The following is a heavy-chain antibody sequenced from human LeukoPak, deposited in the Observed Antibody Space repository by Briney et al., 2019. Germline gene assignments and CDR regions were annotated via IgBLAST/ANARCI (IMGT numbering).Heavy chain of an antibody. CDR3: ARSRSSIKIEQQLVPDRYYYYYYGMDV. CDR1: GGSFSGYY. V-gene: IGHV4-34*01. J-gene: IGHJ6*02. CDR2: INHSGST. D-gene: IGHD6-13*01. Sequence: PSETLSLTCAVYGGSFSGYYWSWIRQPPGKGLEWIGEINHSGSTNYNPSLKSRVTISVDTSKNQFSLKLSSVTAADTAVYYCARSRSSIKIEQQLVPDRYYYYYYGMDVWGQGTTVTVSS.